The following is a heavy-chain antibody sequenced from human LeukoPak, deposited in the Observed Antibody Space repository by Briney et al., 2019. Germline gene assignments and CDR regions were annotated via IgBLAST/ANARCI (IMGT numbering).Heavy chain of an antibody. CDR3: ARQERYSYGYADAFDI. D-gene: IGHD5-18*01. Sequence: PSGTLSLTCAVSGGSISSSNWWSWVRQPPGKGLEWIGEIYHSGSTNYNPSLESRVTISVDKSKNQFSLKLSSVTAADTAVYYCARQERYSYGYADAFDIWGQGTMVTVSS. CDR1: GGSISSSNW. V-gene: IGHV4-4*02. J-gene: IGHJ3*02. CDR2: IYHSGST.